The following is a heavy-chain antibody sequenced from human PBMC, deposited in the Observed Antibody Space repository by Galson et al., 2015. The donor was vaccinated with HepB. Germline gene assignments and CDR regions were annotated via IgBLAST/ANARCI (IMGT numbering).Heavy chain of an antibody. CDR3: ARPYGGNYHFDY. Sequence: LRLTCAASGFTFSFYWMHWVRQAPRKGLVWVSRINNDGTTTNYADSVKGRFTISRDNAKNTLYLQMNSLRAEDTAVYYCARPYGGNYHFDYWGQGTLVTVSS. CDR2: INNDGTTT. D-gene: IGHD4-23*01. V-gene: IGHV3-74*01. J-gene: IGHJ4*02. CDR1: GFTFSFYW.